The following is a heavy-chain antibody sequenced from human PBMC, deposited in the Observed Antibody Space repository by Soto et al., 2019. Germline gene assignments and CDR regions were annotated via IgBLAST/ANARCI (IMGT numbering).Heavy chain of an antibody. V-gene: IGHV5-51*01. CDR2: IYPGDSYT. D-gene: IGHD6-6*01. CDR3: ARQGGIPSIAARDAFDI. Sequence: GESLKISCKGSGYSFTSYWIGWVRQMPGKGLEWMGIIYPGDSYTRYSPTFQGQVTISPDKSISTAYLQWSSLKASDPAMYYCARQGGIPSIAARDAFDIWGQGTMVTVSS. CDR1: GYSFTSYW. J-gene: IGHJ3*02.